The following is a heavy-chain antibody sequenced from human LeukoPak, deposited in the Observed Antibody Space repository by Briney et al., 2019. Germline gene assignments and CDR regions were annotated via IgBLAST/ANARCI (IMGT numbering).Heavy chain of an antibody. CDR2: VYHSGST. CDR1: GGSISSSSYY. V-gene: IGHV4-39*07. D-gene: IGHD3-22*01. CDR3: ARDLLYYSDSSVSPPYYFDY. J-gene: IGHJ4*02. Sequence: SETLSLTCTVSGGSISSSSYYWGWIRQPPGKGLEWIGSVYHSGSTYYNPSLKSRVTISVDTSKNQFSLKLSSVTAADTAVYYCARDLLYYSDSSVSPPYYFDYWGQGTLVTVSS.